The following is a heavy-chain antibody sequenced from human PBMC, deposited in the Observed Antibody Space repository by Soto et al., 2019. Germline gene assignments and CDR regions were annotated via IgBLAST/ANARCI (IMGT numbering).Heavy chain of an antibody. CDR2: ISYDGSNK. D-gene: IGHD3-3*01. V-gene: IGHV3-30-3*01. J-gene: IGHJ6*02. CDR3: ARDHELYYDFWSPTTDYGMDV. Sequence: HPGGSLRLSCAASGFTFSSYAMHWVRQAPGKGLEWVAVISYDGSNKYYADSVKGRFTISRDNSKNTLYLQMNSLRAEDTAVYYCARDHELYYDFWSPTTDYGMDVWGQGTTVTVSS. CDR1: GFTFSSYA.